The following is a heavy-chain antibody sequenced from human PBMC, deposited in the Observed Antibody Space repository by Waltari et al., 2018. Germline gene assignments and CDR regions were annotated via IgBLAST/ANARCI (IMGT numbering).Heavy chain of an antibody. CDR3: AREWYCSGGSCYPDNNWFDP. CDR1: GYSISSGYY. D-gene: IGHD2-15*01. CDR2: IDHIGST. J-gene: IGHJ5*02. Sequence: QVQLQESGPGLVKPSETLSLTCAVSGYSISSGYYWGWIRQPHGKGPDWLGSIDHIGSTYYNPSLKSRVTISVDTSKNQFSLKLSSVTAADTAVYYCAREWYCSGGSCYPDNNWFDPWGQGTLVTVSS. V-gene: IGHV4-38-2*02.